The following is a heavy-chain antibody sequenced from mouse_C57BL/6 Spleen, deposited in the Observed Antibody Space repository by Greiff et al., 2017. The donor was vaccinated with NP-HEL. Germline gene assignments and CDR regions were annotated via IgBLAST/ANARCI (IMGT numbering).Heavy chain of an antibody. CDR2: ISYSGST. D-gene: IGHD1-1*01. CDR3: ARYPYYYGSSYWYLDV. Sequence: EVQRVESGPGLAKPSQTLSLTCSVTGYSITSDYWNWIRKFPGNKLEYMGYISYSGSTYYNPSLKSRISITRDTSKNQYYLQLNSVTTEDTATYYCARYPYYYGSSYWYLDVWGTGTTVTVSS. V-gene: IGHV3-8*01. J-gene: IGHJ1*03. CDR1: GYSITSDY.